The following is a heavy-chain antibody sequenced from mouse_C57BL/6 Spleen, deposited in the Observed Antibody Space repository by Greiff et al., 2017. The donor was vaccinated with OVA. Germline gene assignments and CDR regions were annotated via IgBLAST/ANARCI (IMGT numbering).Heavy chain of an antibody. CDR3: ARDRGYYGSSPYYFDY. V-gene: IGHV3-6*01. J-gene: IGHJ2*01. CDR2: ISYDGSN. CDR1: GYSITSGYY. Sequence: EVKVEESGPGLVKPSQSLSLTCSVTGYSITSGYYWYWIRQFPGNKLEWMGYISYDGSNNYNPSLKNRISITRDTSKNQFFLKLNSVTTEDTATYYCARDRGYYGSSPYYFDYWGQGTTLTVSS. D-gene: IGHD1-1*01.